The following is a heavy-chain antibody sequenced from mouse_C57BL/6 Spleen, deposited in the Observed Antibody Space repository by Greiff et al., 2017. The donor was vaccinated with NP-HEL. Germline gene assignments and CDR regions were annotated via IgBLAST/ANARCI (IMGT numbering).Heavy chain of an antibody. CDR3: ARAGLDYAMGD. J-gene: IGHJ4*01. CDR2: IYPGDGDT. D-gene: IGHD2-2*01. Sequence: QVQLQQSGPELVKPGASVKISCKASGYAFSSSWMNWVKQRPGKGLEWIGRIYPGDGDTNYTGKFKGTATLTADKSSSTAYMQLSSLTSEDSAFYFCARAGLDYAMGDWGQGTSVTVSS. CDR1: GYAFSSSW. V-gene: IGHV1-82*01.